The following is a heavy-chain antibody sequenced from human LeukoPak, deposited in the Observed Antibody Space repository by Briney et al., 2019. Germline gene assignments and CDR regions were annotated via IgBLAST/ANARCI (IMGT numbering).Heavy chain of an antibody. CDR1: GFTVSSSY. V-gene: IGHV3-53*04. Sequence: GGSLRLSCAASGFTVSSSYMSWVRQAPGKGLEWVSVIYSGGSTYYADSVKGRFTISRHNSKNTLYLQMNGLRAEDAAVYYCARGRYSYGYGMDVWGQGTTVTVSS. D-gene: IGHD5-18*01. CDR3: ARGRYSYGYGMDV. CDR2: IYSGGST. J-gene: IGHJ6*02.